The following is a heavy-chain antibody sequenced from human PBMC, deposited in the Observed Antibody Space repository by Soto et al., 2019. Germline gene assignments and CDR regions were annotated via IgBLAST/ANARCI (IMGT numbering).Heavy chain of an antibody. Sequence: GASVKVSCKASGYTFTSYDINWVRQATGQGLEWMGWMNPNSGNTGYAQKFQGRVTMTRNTSTSTAYMELSSLRSEDTAVYYCARGYNWNSHWDYWGQGTLVTVSS. CDR2: MNPNSGNT. J-gene: IGHJ4*02. CDR3: ARGYNWNSHWDY. D-gene: IGHD1-7*01. V-gene: IGHV1-8*01. CDR1: GYTFTSYD.